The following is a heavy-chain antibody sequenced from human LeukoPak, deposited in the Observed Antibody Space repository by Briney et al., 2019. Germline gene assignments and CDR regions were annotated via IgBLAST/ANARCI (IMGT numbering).Heavy chain of an antibody. D-gene: IGHD3-10*01. V-gene: IGHV5-10-1*01. J-gene: IGHJ5*02. CDR3: VLWFGESFPFDP. CDR2: IDPSDTYT. CDR1: GYSFTSYW. Sequence: GESLKISCKGSGYSFTSYWISWVRQMPGKGLEWMGRIDPSDTYTNYSPSFQGHVTISADKSISTAYLQWSSLKASDTAMYYCVLWFGESFPFDPWGQGTLVTVSS.